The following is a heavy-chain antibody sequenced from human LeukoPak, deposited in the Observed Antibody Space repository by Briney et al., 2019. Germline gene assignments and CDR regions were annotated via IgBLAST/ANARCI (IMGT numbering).Heavy chain of an antibody. Sequence: GGSLRLSCAASGFTFSRYYMHWVRQAPGKGLVWVSRINSDGRSTTYADSVRGRFTVSRDNAKNTLYLQMNSLKVEDTAMYYCTRVFVGDEYSSSGYWGQGTLVTVSS. D-gene: IGHD6-13*01. V-gene: IGHV3-74*01. CDR3: TRVFVGDEYSSSGY. CDR1: GFTFSRYY. CDR2: INSDGRST. J-gene: IGHJ4*02.